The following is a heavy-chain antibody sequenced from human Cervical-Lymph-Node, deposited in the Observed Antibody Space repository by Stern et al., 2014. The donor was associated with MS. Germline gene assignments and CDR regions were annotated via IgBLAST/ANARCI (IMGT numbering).Heavy chain of an antibody. Sequence: VQLLQPGAEVKKPGESLKIACKGSGYSFSSYWIAWVRQIPGKGLEWMGMIFPSDSETRYSPSLEGQVPISVDKSTSPAYLHGSSRNASDTARYYCGREVAMTAGLLGFWGQGTQFIVS. CDR3: GREVAMTAGLLGF. CDR2: IFPSDSET. V-gene: IGHV5-51*01. J-gene: IGHJ4*02. CDR1: GYSFSSYW. D-gene: IGHD3-22*01.